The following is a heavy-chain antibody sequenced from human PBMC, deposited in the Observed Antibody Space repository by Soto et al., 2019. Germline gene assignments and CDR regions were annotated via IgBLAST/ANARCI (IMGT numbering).Heavy chain of an antibody. V-gene: IGHV1-24*01. D-gene: IGHD4-17*01. CDR1: GYTLTELS. J-gene: IGHJ3*02. CDR2: FDPEDGET. Sequence: ASVKVSSKVSGYTLTELSMHWVRQAPGKGLEWMGGFDPEDGETIYAQKFQGRVTMTEDTSTDTAYMELSSLRSEDTAVYYCATDRGTTVGDYDAFDIWGQGTMVTVSS. CDR3: ATDRGTTVGDYDAFDI.